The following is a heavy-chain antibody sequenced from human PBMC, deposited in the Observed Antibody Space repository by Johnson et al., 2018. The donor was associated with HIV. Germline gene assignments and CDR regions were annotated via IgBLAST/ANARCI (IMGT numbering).Heavy chain of an antibody. Sequence: EVQLVESGGGLVQPGGSLRLSCAASGFTFSSFWMTWVRQAPGKGLEWVANIKQDGSAKFYVDSVMGRCTISRDNAKNSLYLQMNRLGAEDTAVYYCARTYSTSSDDAFDVWGQGTMVTVSS. CDR3: ARTYSTSSDDAFDV. CDR1: GFTFSSFW. J-gene: IGHJ3*01. D-gene: IGHD6-6*01. CDR2: IKQDGSAK. V-gene: IGHV3-7*05.